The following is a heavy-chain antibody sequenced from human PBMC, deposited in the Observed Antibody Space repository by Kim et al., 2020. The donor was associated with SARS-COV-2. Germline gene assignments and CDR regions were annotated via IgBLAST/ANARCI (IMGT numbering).Heavy chain of an antibody. Sequence: SVKVSCKASGYTFSRSTIQWVRQARGQRPEWIGWIVVGGGNTCYAQKFQERVTITSDMSTSTAYMELSSLTSGDTAIYYCATDGGYYYGMDVWGQGTTVSVSS. D-gene: IGHD3-16*01. CDR3: ATDGGYYYGMDV. J-gene: IGHJ6*02. V-gene: IGHV1-58*02. CDR2: IVVGGGNT. CDR1: GYTFSRST.